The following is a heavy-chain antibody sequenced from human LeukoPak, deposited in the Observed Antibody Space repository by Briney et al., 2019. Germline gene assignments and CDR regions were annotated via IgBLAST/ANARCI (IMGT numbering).Heavy chain of an antibody. CDR2: IYHSGST. CDR3: ARGPNYYDSSGYYY. J-gene: IGHJ4*02. Sequence: SETLSLTCTVSGGSISRSTYYWGWIRQPPGKGLEWIGNIYHSGSTYYNPSPKSRVTISVDTSRNQFSLKVRSVTAADTAVYYCARGPNYYDSSGYYYWGQGTLVTVSS. V-gene: IGHV4-39*01. CDR1: GGSISRSTYY. D-gene: IGHD3-22*01.